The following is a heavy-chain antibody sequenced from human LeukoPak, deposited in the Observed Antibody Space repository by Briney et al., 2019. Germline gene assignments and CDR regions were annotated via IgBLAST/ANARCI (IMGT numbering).Heavy chain of an antibody. Sequence: SVKVSCKASGGTFSSYTISWVRQAPGQGLEWMGRIIPILGIANYAQKFQGRVTITADKSTSTAYMELSSLRSEDTAVYYCAKAVGDGAFDIWGQGTMVTVSS. CDR3: AKAVGDGAFDI. J-gene: IGHJ3*02. V-gene: IGHV1-69*02. CDR1: GGTFSSYT. CDR2: IIPILGIA. D-gene: IGHD5-24*01.